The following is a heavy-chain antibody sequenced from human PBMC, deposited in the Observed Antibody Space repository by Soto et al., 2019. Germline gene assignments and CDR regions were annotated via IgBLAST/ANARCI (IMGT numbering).Heavy chain of an antibody. J-gene: IGHJ4*02. CDR2: ISSSSSYI. V-gene: IGHV3-21*01. CDR1: GFTFSSYS. D-gene: IGHD7-27*01. Sequence: GGSLRLSCAASGFTFSSYSMNWVRQAPGKGLEWVSSISSSSSYIYYADSVKGRFTISRDNAKNSLYLQMNSLRAEDTAVYYCARDQVTGAFARNFDYWGQGTLVTVSS. CDR3: ARDQVTGAFARNFDY.